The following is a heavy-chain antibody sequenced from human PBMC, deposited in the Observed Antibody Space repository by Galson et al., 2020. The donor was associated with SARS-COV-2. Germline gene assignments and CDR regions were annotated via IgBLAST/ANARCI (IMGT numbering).Heavy chain of an antibody. J-gene: IGHJ5*02. D-gene: IGHD4-17*01. CDR2: LYPGGTT. Sequence: SETLSLTCNVSGYSISAGDFWGWIRHPPGKGLQWIGSLYPGGTTRVNPSLSGRAIISVETSKNQFSLRLSSVTAADTATYYCARQTTVTHNRCDPWGQGTLVTV. CDR1: GYSISAGDF. V-gene: IGHV4-38-2*02. CDR3: ARQTTVTHNRCDP.